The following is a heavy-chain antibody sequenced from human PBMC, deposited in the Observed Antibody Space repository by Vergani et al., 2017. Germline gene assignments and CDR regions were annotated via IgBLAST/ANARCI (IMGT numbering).Heavy chain of an antibody. CDR1: GDAISRDTYS. J-gene: IGHJ4*02. Sequence: QLQLQESDSRLVNPSQTLSLTCTLSGDAISRDTYSWNWVRQPPGKPLEWIGAVYYSGTTYYNPSLGGRVTMSIDTSKNQFSLKVTSVTAADTAVYFCARQRPGSGWSPGDFDDWGQGILVTVSS. V-gene: IGHV4-30-2*03. CDR2: VYYSGTT. D-gene: IGHD6-19*01. CDR3: ARQRPGSGWSPGDFDD.